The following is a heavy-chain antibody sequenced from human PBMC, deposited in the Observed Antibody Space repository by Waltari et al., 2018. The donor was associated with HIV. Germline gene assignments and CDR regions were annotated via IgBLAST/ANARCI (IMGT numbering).Heavy chain of an antibody. J-gene: IGHJ4*02. CDR1: GFTFRVYS. Sequence: EVHLVESGGGLVKPGGSLRLSCAASGFTFRVYSMTWVRQAPGKGLEGVSTMDSSSSYIDYADSVRGRFTISRDNAKNSLFLQMDALRAEDTAFYYCARFDGGNSEVYHWGQGTLVTVSS. V-gene: IGHV3-21*04. CDR2: MDSSSSYI. CDR3: ARFDGGNSEVYH. D-gene: IGHD2-21*02.